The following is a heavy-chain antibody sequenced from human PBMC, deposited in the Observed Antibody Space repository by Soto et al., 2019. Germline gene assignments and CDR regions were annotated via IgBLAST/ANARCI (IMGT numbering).Heavy chain of an antibody. D-gene: IGHD3-10*01. J-gene: IGHJ4*02. Sequence: SVKVSCKASGDTFSFYTMNWVRQAPGLGLEWMGRVNPIVSMSNYAQKFQGRVTITADKSTNTAYMQLSSLRSEDTAIYYCAASYGSGYRAFDYWGQGALVTVSS. CDR1: GDTFSFYT. V-gene: IGHV1-69*02. CDR3: AASYGSGYRAFDY. CDR2: VNPIVSMS.